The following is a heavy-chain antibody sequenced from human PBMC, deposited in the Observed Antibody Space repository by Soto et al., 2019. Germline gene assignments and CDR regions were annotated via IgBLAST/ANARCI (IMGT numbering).Heavy chain of an antibody. Sequence: GGSLRLSCISSGFTFRTYTMNRVRQAPGKGLEWVSGIRGFSPYTFYAESVKGRFTISRDNAKNSLYLQMNSLRAEDTAVYYCARDRGYDAHDYYYNAMDVWGQGTTVTVSS. CDR2: IRGFSPYT. J-gene: IGHJ6*02. CDR1: GFTFRTYT. V-gene: IGHV3-21*01. CDR3: ARDRGYDAHDYYYNAMDV. D-gene: IGHD2-15*01.